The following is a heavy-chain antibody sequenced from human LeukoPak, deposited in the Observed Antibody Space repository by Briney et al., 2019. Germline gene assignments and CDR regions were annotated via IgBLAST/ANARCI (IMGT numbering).Heavy chain of an antibody. CDR2: IYYSENT. CDR3: ARGGLVGVTPHSHDAFDI. D-gene: IGHD1-26*01. V-gene: IGHV4-59*01. J-gene: IGHJ3*02. Sequence: SETLSLTCTVSGGSISSYYWSWIRQPPGRGLEWIAYIYYSENTNYNPSLRSRVTISVDTSKNQFSLKLSSVTPADTAVYHCARGGLVGVTPHSHDAFDIWGQGTMVTVYS. CDR1: GGSISSYY.